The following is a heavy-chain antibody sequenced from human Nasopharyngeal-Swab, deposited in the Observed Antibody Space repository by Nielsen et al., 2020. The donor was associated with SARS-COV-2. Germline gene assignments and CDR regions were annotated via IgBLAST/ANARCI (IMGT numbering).Heavy chain of an antibody. D-gene: IGHD5-18*01. Sequence: SDTLSLTCTVSGGSISYYYWTWIRQPPGKGLDGFGYIYYSGGIHYNHSLKSRVTISLDTSKNPFSLRLRSMTAAETDVYYCARGAEYSYGYYAFDIWGQGTMVTVSS. CDR1: GGSISYYY. CDR2: IYYSGGI. CDR3: ARGAEYSYGYYAFDI. J-gene: IGHJ3*02. V-gene: IGHV4-59*13.